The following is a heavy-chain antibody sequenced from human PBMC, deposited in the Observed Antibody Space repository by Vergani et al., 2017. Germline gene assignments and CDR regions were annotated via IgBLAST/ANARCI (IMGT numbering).Heavy chain of an antibody. D-gene: IGHD6-19*01. V-gene: IGHV3-23*01. CDR3: AKVGRSEVAGTFGAFDI. J-gene: IGHJ3*02. Sequence: EVHLLESGGGQVEAGGSLRLSCAASGFTFIMHAMSWVRQAPGKGLEWVSTLSASDRRTHYADSVKGRFTISRDISKNTLFLHMNSLRPEDTAVYYCAKVGRSEVAGTFGAFDIWGQGTMVTVSS. CDR1: GFTFIMHA. CDR2: LSASDRRT.